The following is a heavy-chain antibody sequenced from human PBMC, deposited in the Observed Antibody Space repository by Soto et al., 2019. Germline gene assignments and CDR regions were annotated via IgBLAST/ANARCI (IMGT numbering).Heavy chain of an antibody. D-gene: IGHD6-19*01. V-gene: IGHV3-64*01. J-gene: IGHJ4*02. CDR2: ITSKGDST. CDR3: ARVAYSSGWPQFHLDY. Sequence: HPGGSLRLSCAATGFTFSTYAMHWVRQAPGRGLEDVAAITSKGDSTYYENSVKGRFTISRDNSRNTLYLHMGSLRPEDEAIYYCARVAYSSGWPQFHLDYWGQGTLVTVSS. CDR1: GFTFSTYA.